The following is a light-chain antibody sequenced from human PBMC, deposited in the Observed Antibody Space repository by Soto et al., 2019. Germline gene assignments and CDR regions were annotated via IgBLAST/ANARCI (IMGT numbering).Light chain of an antibody. CDR1: SSDVGGYNY. CDR2: EVS. V-gene: IGLV2-14*01. Sequence: QSALTQPASVSGSPGQSITISCTGTSSDVGGYNYVSWYQHHPGKAPKLMIYEVSNRPSGVSNRFSGSKSGNTASLTISGLQAEDEADYYYSSYTTSSTVYVFGTGTKLTVL. J-gene: IGLJ1*01. CDR3: SSYTTSSTVYV.